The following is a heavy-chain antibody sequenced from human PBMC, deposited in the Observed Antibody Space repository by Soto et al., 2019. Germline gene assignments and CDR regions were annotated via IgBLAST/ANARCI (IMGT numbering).Heavy chain of an antibody. CDR3: AVGALIFHP. CDR1: GGSINSGGYS. Sequence: QLQLQESGSGLVKPSQTLSLTCAVSGGSINSGGYSWSWIRQPPGKGLEWIGYIYDSENTYYNPSLKSRVTISVDRSKNQFSLKLSSVTAADTAVHYCAVGALIFHPWGQATLVTVSS. D-gene: IGHD1-26*01. J-gene: IGHJ5*02. CDR2: IYDSENT. V-gene: IGHV4-30-2*01.